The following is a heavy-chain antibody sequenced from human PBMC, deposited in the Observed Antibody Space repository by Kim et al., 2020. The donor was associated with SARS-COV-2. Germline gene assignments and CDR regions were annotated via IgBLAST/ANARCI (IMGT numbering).Heavy chain of an antibody. Sequence: ASVKVSCKASGYTFNSYGISWVRQAPGQGLEWMGWISAYNGDTNYAQKFKGRVTMTTDTSTNTAYMELRSLRSDDTAVYYCARDPSSSGWYLDYWGQGTLVTVSS. V-gene: IGHV1-18*01. D-gene: IGHD6-19*01. CDR1: GYTFNSYG. CDR3: ARDPSSSGWYLDY. J-gene: IGHJ4*02. CDR2: ISAYNGDT.